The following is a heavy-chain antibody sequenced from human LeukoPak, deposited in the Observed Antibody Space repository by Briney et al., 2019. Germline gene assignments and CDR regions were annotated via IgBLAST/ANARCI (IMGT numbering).Heavy chain of an antibody. CDR3: AKDLRSRRYPKESPDY. V-gene: IGHV3-30*18. J-gene: IGHJ4*02. CDR1: GFTFSSYG. Sequence: PGGSLRLSCASSGFTFSSYGMHWVRQAPGKGLEGVAVISYDGSNKYSADSVKGRLNISRDNSKNTLYLQMNSLRAEDTAVYYCAKDLRSRRYPKESPDYWGQGTLVTVSS. CDR2: ISYDGSNK. D-gene: IGHD3-9*01.